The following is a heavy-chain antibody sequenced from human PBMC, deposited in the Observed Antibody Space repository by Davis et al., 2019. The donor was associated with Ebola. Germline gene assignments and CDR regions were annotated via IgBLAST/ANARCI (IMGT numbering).Heavy chain of an antibody. V-gene: IGHV3-49*03. D-gene: IGHD3-10*01. CDR2: IRSKAYGGTT. CDR1: GFTFGDYA. J-gene: IGHJ5*02. Sequence: GESLKISCTASGFTFGDYAMSWFRQAPGKGLEWVGFIRSKAYGGTTEYAASVKGRFTISRDDSKSIAYLQMNSLKTEDTAVYYCTTDYPQSITMVRGVIGDPWGQGTLVTVSS. CDR3: TTDYPQSITMVRGVIGDP.